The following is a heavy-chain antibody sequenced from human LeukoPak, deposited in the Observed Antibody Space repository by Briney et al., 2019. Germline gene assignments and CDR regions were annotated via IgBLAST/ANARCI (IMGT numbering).Heavy chain of an antibody. CDR1: GDSTDSYYY. V-gene: IGHV4-59*08. D-gene: IGHD1-26*01. CDR2: IDYSGRT. J-gene: IGHJ4*02. CDR3: ASNIPTPTTSPPLGY. Sequence: PWETLSLTCTVSGDSTDSYYYWSWIRQPPGKGLEWIGYIDYSGRTKYNPSLQSRVTISVDKSKTQFSLRLGSVTAADTAVYFCASNIPTPTTSPPLGYWGQGTLVTVSS.